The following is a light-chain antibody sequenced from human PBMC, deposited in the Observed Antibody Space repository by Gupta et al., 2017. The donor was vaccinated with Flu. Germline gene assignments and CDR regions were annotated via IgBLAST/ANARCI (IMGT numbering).Light chain of an antibody. V-gene: IGKV3-20*01. J-gene: IGKJ1*01. CDR2: GAS. CDR1: QTLTSDF. CDR3: QQYGGSPRT. Sequence: VLTQPPGTLSLFPGERATLSCRASQTLTSDFLGWYQQKPGQAPRFLIYGASNRAAGIPDRFSGSGSGTDFTLTISRLEPDDFAVYFCQQYGGSPRTFGQGTTVEI.